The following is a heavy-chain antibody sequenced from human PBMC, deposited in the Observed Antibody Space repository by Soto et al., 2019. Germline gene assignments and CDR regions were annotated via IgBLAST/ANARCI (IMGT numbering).Heavy chain of an antibody. CDR3: ARGDTPMITGMDSFDI. J-gene: IGHJ3*02. D-gene: IGHD5-18*01. CDR2: IKHDGTES. CDR1: GFTFSRYW. Sequence: GGSLRPSCGASGFTFSRYWMNWVRQAPGKGLGWVANIKHDGTESNYVGTMKGRFAISRENARKPLYLQTDSLRAEDTDVYFCARGDTPMITGMDSFDIWGQGTMVTV. V-gene: IGHV3-7*01.